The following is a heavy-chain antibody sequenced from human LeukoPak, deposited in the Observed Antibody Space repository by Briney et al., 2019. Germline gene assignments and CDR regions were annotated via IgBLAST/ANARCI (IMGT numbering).Heavy chain of an antibody. CDR2: ISWNGGNT. CDR1: GFTFTDYG. J-gene: IGHJ4*02. CDR3: ARKPLSGGYGGTIDY. V-gene: IGHV3-20*04. Sequence: GGSPRLSCAASGFTFTDYGMSWVRQAPGRGLEWVSGISWNGGNTGYADSVKGRFTISRDNAKNTLYLRMNSLRAEDTAIYYCARKPLSGGYGGTIDYWGQGTLVTVSS. D-gene: IGHD5-12*01.